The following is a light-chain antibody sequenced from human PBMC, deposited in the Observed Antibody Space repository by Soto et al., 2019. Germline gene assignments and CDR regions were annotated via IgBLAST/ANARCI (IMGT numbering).Light chain of an antibody. Sequence: EVVLTQSPATLSLSPGERATLSCRASQSVSSYLAWYQKKPGQAPRLLIYDASNRATGIPARFSGSGSGTDFTLTISSLEPEDFEVYYCQQRYNWPPYTFGQGTKLEIK. J-gene: IGKJ2*01. CDR2: DAS. V-gene: IGKV3-11*01. CDR1: QSVSSY. CDR3: QQRYNWPPYT.